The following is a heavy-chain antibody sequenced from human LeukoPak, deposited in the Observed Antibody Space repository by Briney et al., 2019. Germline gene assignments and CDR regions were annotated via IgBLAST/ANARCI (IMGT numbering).Heavy chain of an antibody. CDR2: IYYSGGT. V-gene: IGHV4-59*12. D-gene: IGHD6-19*01. J-gene: IGHJ4*02. Sequence: SETLSLTCTVSGGSISSYYWSWIRQPPGKGLEWIGYIYYSGGTNFNPSLKSRVTISVDKSKNQFSLKLSSVTAADTAVYYCARETTRIAVAAYGIDYWGQGTLVTVSS. CDR3: ARETTRIAVAAYGIDY. CDR1: GGSISSYY.